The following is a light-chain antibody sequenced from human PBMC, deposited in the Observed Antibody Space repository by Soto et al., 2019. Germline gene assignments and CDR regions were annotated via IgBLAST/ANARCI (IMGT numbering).Light chain of an antibody. V-gene: IGKV3D-15*01. CDR1: QSVNTN. CDR3: QQYNNWPPWT. Sequence: EVVMTQSPASLSVSPGERVTLSCRASQSVNTNVAWFQQRPGQGPRLLISGASIAAPGIPARFSGSGSGTEFTLTISSLQSEDFAVYYCQQYNNWPPWTFGQGTRVDIK. J-gene: IGKJ1*01. CDR2: GAS.